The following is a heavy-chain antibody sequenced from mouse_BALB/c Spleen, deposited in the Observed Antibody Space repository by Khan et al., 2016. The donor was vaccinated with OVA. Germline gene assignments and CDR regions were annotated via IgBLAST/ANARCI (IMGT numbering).Heavy chain of an antibody. CDR1: GFSLTTYG. CDR3: AKNYDYDEGFAD. V-gene: IGHV2-2*02. J-gene: IGHJ3*01. D-gene: IGHD2-4*01. CDR2: IWSGGST. Sequence: QVQLKQSGPGLVQPSQSLSITCTVSGFSLTTYGVHWVRQSPGKGLEWLGVIWSGGSTDYYAAFISRLSISTDNSTSQVFFKMNSLQANDTAIYYCAKNYDYDEGFADWGQGTLVTVSA.